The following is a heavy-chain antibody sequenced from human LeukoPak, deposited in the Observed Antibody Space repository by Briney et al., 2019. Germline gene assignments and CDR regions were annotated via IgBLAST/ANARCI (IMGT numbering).Heavy chain of an antibody. CDR2: INHSGST. CDR1: GGSFSEYY. V-gene: IGHV4-34*01. J-gene: IGHJ5*02. CDR3: ARRITVFYWFDP. D-gene: IGHD2/OR15-2a*01. Sequence: SETLSLTCAVYGGSFSEYYWSWIRQPPGKGLEWIGEINHSGSTNYNPSLKSRVTLSLDTSKNQFSLKLSSVTAADTAVYYCARRITVFYWFDPWDQGTLVTVSS.